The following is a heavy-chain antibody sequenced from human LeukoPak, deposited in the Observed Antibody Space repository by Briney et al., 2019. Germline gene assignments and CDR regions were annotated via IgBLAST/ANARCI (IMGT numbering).Heavy chain of an antibody. D-gene: IGHD3-10*01. CDR2: IYYSGST. Sequence: SETLSLTCTVSGGSISSYYWSWIRQPPGKGLEWIGYIYYSGSTNYNPSLKSRVTISVDTSKNQFSLKLSSVTAADTAVYYCARAYGSGSYFDYWGQGTLVTVPS. J-gene: IGHJ4*02. V-gene: IGHV4-59*12. CDR3: ARAYGSGSYFDY. CDR1: GGSISSYY.